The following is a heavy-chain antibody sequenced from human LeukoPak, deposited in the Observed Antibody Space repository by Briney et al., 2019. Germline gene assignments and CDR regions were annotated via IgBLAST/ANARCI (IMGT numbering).Heavy chain of an antibody. J-gene: IGHJ3*02. CDR2: ISAYNGNT. CDR3: ARPSRDIVVVVAATEDDAFDI. V-gene: IGHV1-18*01. Sequence: GASVKVSCKASGYTFTSYGISWVRQAPGQGLEWMGWISAYNGNTNYAQKLQGRVTMTTDTSTSTAYMELRSLRSEDTAVYYCARPSRDIVVVVAATEDDAFDIWGQGTMVTVSS. D-gene: IGHD2-15*01. CDR1: GYTFTSYG.